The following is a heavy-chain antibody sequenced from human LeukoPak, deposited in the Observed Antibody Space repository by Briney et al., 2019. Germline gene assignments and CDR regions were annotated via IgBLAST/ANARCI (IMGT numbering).Heavy chain of an antibody. CDR1: GFTFSSYG. CDR3: AKDLKQWTTPEDNWFDP. J-gene: IGHJ5*02. V-gene: IGHV3-30*18. Sequence: GGSLRLSCAASGFTFSSYGMHWVRQAPGKGLEWVAVISYDGSTKYCADSVKGRFTISRDNSKNTPYLQMNSLRAEDTAVYYCAKDLKQWTTPEDNWFDPWGQGTLVTVSS. D-gene: IGHD6-19*01. CDR2: ISYDGSTK.